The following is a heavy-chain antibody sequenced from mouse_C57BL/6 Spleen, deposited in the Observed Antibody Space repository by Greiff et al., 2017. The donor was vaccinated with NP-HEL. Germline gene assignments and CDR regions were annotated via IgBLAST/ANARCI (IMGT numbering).Heavy chain of an antibody. Sequence: LQQPGASVKLSCKASGYTFTSYWMHWVKQRPGQGLEWIGMIHPNSGSTNYNEKFKSKATLTVDKSSSTAYMQLSSLTSEDSAVYYCARGGYYAMDYWGQGTSVTVSS. CDR2: IHPNSGST. CDR3: ARGGYYAMDY. V-gene: IGHV1-64*01. D-gene: IGHD1-1*02. J-gene: IGHJ4*01. CDR1: GYTFTSYW.